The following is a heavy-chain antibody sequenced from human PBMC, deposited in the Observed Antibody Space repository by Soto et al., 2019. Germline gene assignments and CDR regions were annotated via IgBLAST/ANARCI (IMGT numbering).Heavy chain of an antibody. CDR1: GYIFSNYW. Sequence: GESLKISCKASGYIFSNYWIGWVRQMPGKGLEWMGFVGPGDSDTRYSPSFEGQVTISADKSVTTAYLHWRSLKASDTAMYYCVRPVRPNWAFDSLAIWGQGTMVTVSS. D-gene: IGHD7-27*01. J-gene: IGHJ3*02. V-gene: IGHV5-51*01. CDR2: VGPGDSDT. CDR3: VRPVRPNWAFDSLAI.